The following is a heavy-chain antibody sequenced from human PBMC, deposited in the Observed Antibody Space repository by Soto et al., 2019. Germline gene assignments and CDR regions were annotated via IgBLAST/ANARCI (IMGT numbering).Heavy chain of an antibody. J-gene: IGHJ4*02. D-gene: IGHD2-2*01. V-gene: IGHV4-59*01. Sequence: QVQLQESGPRLVKPSETLSLTCIVSGGSISNYYWSWIRQPPGKGLEWIGYIYYSGSTNYNPSRQSTVTLSVDTSKNQFALKMSSVTAADTAVYYCARAVLPATAPFDYWGQGTLVTVSS. CDR3: ARAVLPATAPFDY. CDR1: GGSISNYY. CDR2: IYYSGST.